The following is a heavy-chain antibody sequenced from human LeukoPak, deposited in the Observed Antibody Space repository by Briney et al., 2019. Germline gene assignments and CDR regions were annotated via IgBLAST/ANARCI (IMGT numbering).Heavy chain of an antibody. CDR2: INPDGRDT. V-gene: IGHV3-7*01. CDR3: TSWGDTTAEYFQR. D-gene: IGHD2-21*02. J-gene: IGHJ1*01. CDR1: GFTFSNAW. Sequence: GGSLRLSCAASGFTFSNAWMNWVRQAPGKGLEWVAHINPDGRDTYYVDSVKGRFTISRDNAQNSMYLQMNSLRVEDTAVYYCTSWGDTTAEYFQRWGQGTLVTVSS.